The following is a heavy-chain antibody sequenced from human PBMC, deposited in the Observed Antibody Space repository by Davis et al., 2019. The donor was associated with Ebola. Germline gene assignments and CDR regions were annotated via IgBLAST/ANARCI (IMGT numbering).Heavy chain of an antibody. Sequence: MPSETLSLTCSVSGASISSYYWSWIRQPPGKGLEWLGYIYYSGSTNYNPSLKSRVTISVDTSKNQFSLKLSSVTAADTAMYYCARRGTSSWYAGWFDPWGQGTLVTVSS. D-gene: IGHD6-13*01. CDR1: GASISSYY. V-gene: IGHV4-59*08. CDR3: ARRGTSSWYAGWFDP. CDR2: IYYSGST. J-gene: IGHJ5*02.